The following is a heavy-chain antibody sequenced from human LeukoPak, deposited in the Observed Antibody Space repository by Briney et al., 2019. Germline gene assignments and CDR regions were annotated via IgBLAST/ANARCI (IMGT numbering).Heavy chain of an antibody. CDR1: GGSFSGYY. D-gene: IGHD6-13*01. CDR2: INHSGST. CDR3: ARDRRYSSSWDDAFDI. J-gene: IGHJ3*02. Sequence: SETLSLTCAVYGGSFSGYYWSWIRQPPGKGLEWIGEINHSGSTNYNPSLKSRVTMSVDTSKNQFSLKLSSVTAADTAVYYCARDRRYSSSWDDAFDIWGQGTMVTVSS. V-gene: IGHV4-34*01.